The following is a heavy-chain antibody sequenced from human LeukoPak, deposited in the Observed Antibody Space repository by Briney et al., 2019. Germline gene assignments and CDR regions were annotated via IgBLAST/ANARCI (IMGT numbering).Heavy chain of an antibody. CDR2: ISAYNGNT. CDR3: VRGPNDYGDYGIRFRYFDY. CDR1: GYTFTSYG. V-gene: IGHV1-18*01. J-gene: IGHJ4*02. D-gene: IGHD4-17*01. Sequence: ASVKVSCKASGYTFTSYGISWVRQAPGQGLEWMGWISAYNGNTNYAQKLQGRVTMTTDTSTSTAYMELRSLRSDDTAVYYCVRGPNDYGDYGIRFRYFDYWGQGTLVTVSS.